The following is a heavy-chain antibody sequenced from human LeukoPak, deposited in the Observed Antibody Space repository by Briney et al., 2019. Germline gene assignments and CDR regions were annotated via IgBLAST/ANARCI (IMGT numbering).Heavy chain of an antibody. V-gene: IGHV5-51*01. CDR3: ARKGYCSSVSCYFGFDP. J-gene: IGHJ5*02. Sequence: GESLKISCKGSGYSFTSHWIGWVRQMPGKGLEWMGNIYPGDSDTRYSPSFQGQVTISADKSISTAYLQLSSLKASDTAMYYCARKGYCSSVSCYFGFDPWGQGTLVTVSS. CDR2: IYPGDSDT. CDR1: GYSFTSHW. D-gene: IGHD2-2*01.